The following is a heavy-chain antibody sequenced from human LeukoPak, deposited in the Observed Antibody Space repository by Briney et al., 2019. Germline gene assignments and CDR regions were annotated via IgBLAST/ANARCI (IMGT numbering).Heavy chain of an antibody. J-gene: IGHJ4*02. CDR2: ISYDGSNK. CDR3: ARVGALGIDSSGLDDY. Sequence: GGSLRLSCAASGFTFSSYAMHWVRQAPGKGLEWVAVISYDGSNKYYADSVKGRFTISRDNSKNTLYLQMNSLRAEDTAVYYCARVGALGIDSSGLDDYWGQGTLVTVSS. D-gene: IGHD3-22*01. V-gene: IGHV3-30-3*01. CDR1: GFTFSSYA.